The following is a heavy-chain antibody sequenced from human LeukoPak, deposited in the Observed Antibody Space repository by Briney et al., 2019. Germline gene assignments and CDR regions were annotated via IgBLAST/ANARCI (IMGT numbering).Heavy chain of an antibody. J-gene: IGHJ4*02. CDR3: ARSLSSGWDLDY. D-gene: IGHD6-19*01. V-gene: IGHV3-30*04. CDR2: ISYDGSNK. Sequence: GRSLRLSCAASGFTFSSYAMHWVRQAPGKGLEWVAVISYDGSNKYYADPVKGRFTISRDNSKNTLYLQMNSLRAEDTAVYYCARSLSSGWDLDYWGQGTLVTVSS. CDR1: GFTFSSYA.